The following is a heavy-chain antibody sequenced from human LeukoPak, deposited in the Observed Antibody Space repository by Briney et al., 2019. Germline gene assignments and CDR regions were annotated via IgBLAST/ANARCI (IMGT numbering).Heavy chain of an antibody. D-gene: IGHD3-10*01. CDR1: GFTFSSYW. J-gene: IGHJ4*02. CDR2: INSDGSST. V-gene: IGHV3-74*01. CDR3: ARGMRITMVRGVIPHDY. Sequence: PGGSLRLSCAASGFTFSSYWMHWVRQAPGKGLVWVSRINSDGSSTSYADSVKGRFTISRDNANNTLYLQMNSLSAEDTAVYYCARGMRITMVRGVIPHDYWGQGTLVTVSS.